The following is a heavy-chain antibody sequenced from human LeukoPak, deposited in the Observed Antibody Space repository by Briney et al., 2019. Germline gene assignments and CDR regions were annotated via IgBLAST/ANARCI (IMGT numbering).Heavy chain of an antibody. CDR3: AKGQYCSGGSCYFYFDY. J-gene: IGHJ4*02. CDR2: ISGSGGST. V-gene: IGHV3-23*01. D-gene: IGHD2-15*01. Sequence: GGSLRLSCAASGFTFSSYAMSWVRQAPGKGLEWASAISGSGGSTYYADSVKGRFTISRDNSKNTLYLQMNSLRAEDTAVYYCAKGQYCSGGSCYFYFDYWGQGTLVTVSS. CDR1: GFTFSSYA.